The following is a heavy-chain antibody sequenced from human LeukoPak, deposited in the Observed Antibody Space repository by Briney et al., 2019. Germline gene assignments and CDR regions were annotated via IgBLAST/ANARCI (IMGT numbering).Heavy chain of an antibody. V-gene: IGHV4-28*05. J-gene: IGHJ4*02. CDR1: GYSISSSNW. CDR2: IYYSGSI. Sequence: PSDTLSLTCAVSGYSISSSNWWGWVRQPPGKGLEWIGYIYYSGSIYYNPSLKSRVTMSVDTSKNQFSLKLSSVTAVDTAVYYCARSGVRGVIISGFDYWGQGTLVTVSS. D-gene: IGHD3-10*01. CDR3: ARSGVRGVIISGFDY.